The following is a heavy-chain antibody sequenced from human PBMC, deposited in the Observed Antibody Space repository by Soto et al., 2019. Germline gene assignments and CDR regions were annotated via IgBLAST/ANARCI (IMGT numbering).Heavy chain of an antibody. J-gene: IGHJ6*02. V-gene: IGHV1-2*02. CDR3: ARYLCPLGSGRTCPTYGMDL. CDR2: LKPENGGT. Sequence: QGQLVQSGAEVKPPGASVKVSCKASGYSFTGHYMHWGRQVSGKRLEFLGWLKPENGGTYYAPKFTGRVTFTRDTSTTTAYMELSGLHSDDTAVYYCARYLCPLGSGRTCPTYGMDLWGQVTTVAVAS. CDR1: GYSFTGHY. D-gene: IGHD3-10*01.